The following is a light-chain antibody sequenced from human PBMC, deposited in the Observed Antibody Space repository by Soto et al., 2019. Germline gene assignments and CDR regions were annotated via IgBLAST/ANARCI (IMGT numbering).Light chain of an antibody. J-gene: IGKJ1*01. CDR3: QKYSSAPRT. V-gene: IGKV4-1*01. Sequence: DIVMTQSPDSLAVSLGERATINCKSSQSVLHSSNNENYLAWYQQKPGQPPTLLIYWASTRKSGVPDRFSGSGSGTDFTLTISTLQAEDVAVYYCQKYSSAPRTFVQGTKVEI. CDR1: QSVLHSSNNENY. CDR2: WAS.